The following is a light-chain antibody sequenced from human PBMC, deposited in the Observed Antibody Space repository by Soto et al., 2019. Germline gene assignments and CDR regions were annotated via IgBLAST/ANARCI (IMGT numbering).Light chain of an antibody. Sequence: QSVLTQPPSASGSPGQSVTISCTGTSSDVGGYNYVSWYQQHPGKAPKFMIYEVSKRPSGVPDRFSGSKSGNTASLTVSGLQAEDEADYYCSSYAGSNNFEVFGTGTKVTVL. V-gene: IGLV2-8*01. CDR1: SSDVGGYNY. J-gene: IGLJ1*01. CDR3: SSYAGSNNFEV. CDR2: EVS.